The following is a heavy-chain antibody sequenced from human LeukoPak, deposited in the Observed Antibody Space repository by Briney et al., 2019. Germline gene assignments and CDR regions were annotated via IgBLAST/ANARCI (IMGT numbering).Heavy chain of an antibody. CDR1: GFSFCLYS. V-gene: IGHV3-21*01. D-gene: IGHD3-16*01. Sequence: KTGGSLRLSCVASGFSFCLYSMNWVRQAPGKGLEWVSTISGDSSGNYIDYADSVKGRFTISRDNAKNSVFLQMNGLRDDDTAVYYCTREGGVGSWGQGTLVSVSS. J-gene: IGHJ5*01. CDR2: ISGDSSGNYI. CDR3: TREGGVGS.